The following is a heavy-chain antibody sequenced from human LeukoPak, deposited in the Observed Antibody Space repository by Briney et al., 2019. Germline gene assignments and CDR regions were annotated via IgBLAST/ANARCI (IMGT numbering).Heavy chain of an antibody. CDR1: GYTFTSYY. D-gene: IGHD1-26*01. J-gene: IGHJ3*02. CDR3: ARAGGSYYSQLAFDI. CDR2: TNPSGGST. Sequence: ASVKVSCKASGYTFTSYYMHWVRQAPGQGLEWMGITNPSGGSTSYAQKFQGRVTMTRDTSTSTVYMELSSLRSEDTAVYYCARAGGSYYSQLAFDIWGQGTMVTVSS. V-gene: IGHV1-46*01.